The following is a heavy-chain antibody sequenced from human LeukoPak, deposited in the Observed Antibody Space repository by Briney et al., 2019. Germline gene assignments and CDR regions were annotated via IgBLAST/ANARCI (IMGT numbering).Heavy chain of an antibody. D-gene: IGHD3-9*01. Sequence: GASVKVSCKASGYTFTSYDIYWVRQATGQGLEWMGWRNPNSGNTGYAQKFQRRGTMTRNTSISTAYMELSSLRSEDTAVYYCARTIGPGWSWFDPWGQGTLVTVSS. V-gene: IGHV1-8*01. CDR2: RNPNSGNT. J-gene: IGHJ5*02. CDR3: ARTIGPGWSWFDP. CDR1: GYTFTSYD.